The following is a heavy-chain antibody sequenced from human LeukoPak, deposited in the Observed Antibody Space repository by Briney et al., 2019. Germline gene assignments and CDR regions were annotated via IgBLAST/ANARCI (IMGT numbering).Heavy chain of an antibody. V-gene: IGHV4-34*01. CDR3: ARSTYSDCSSTGSPWRRGAFDI. D-gene: IGHD2-2*01. CDR2: INHSGST. J-gene: IGHJ3*02. Sequence: SETLSLTCAVYGGSFNGYYWSWIRQPPGKGLEWIGEINHSGSTNYNPSLKSRVTISVDTSKNQFSLKLSSVTAADTAVYYCARSTYSDCSSTGSPWRRGAFDIWCQGTMVIVPS. CDR1: GGSFNGYY.